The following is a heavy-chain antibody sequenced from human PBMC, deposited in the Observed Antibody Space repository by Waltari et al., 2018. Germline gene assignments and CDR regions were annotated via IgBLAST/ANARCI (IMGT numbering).Heavy chain of an antibody. CDR1: GGSFSGYY. Sequence: QVQLQQWGAGLLKPSETLSLTCAVYGGSFSGYYWRWIRQPPGKGLEWIGEINHSGSTNYNPSLKSRVTISVDTSKNQFSLKLSSVTAADTAVYYCARGLKMTTVTPYWYFDLWGRGTLVTVSS. CDR3: ARGLKMTTVTPYWYFDL. J-gene: IGHJ2*01. CDR2: INHSGST. D-gene: IGHD4-17*01. V-gene: IGHV4-34*01.